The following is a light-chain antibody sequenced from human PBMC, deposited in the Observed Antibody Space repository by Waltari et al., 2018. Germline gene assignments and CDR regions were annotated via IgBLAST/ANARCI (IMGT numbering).Light chain of an antibody. Sequence: EIVLTQSPGTLSFSPGERATLSCRASQTVRTTYLAWYQQKPGQAPTLLIYGASSRATGIPDRFSGSGSGTDFYLTISSLEPEDFAVYYCQQYDISTLTFGGGTKVEIK. CDR3: QQYDISTLT. V-gene: IGKV3-20*01. CDR1: QTVRTTY. J-gene: IGKJ4*01. CDR2: GAS.